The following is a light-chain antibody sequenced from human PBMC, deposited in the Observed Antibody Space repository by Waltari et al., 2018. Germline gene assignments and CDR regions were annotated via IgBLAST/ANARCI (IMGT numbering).Light chain of an antibody. J-gene: IGKJ2*01. Sequence: DIVMTQSPDSLAVSLGERATINCKSSQSVLYSSNNKNYLTWYQQKPGQPPKLLLCWASTRASGVPDRFCGSASGTDFTLTISSLQAEDVAVYYCQQYYSAPYTFGQGTKLEIK. CDR3: QQYYSAPYT. CDR2: WAS. V-gene: IGKV4-1*01. CDR1: QSVLYSSNNKNY.